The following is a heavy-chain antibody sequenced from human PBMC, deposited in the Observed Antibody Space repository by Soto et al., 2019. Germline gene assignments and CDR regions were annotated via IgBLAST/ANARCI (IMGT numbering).Heavy chain of an antibody. CDR1: GGSISSYY. Sequence: SETLSLTCTVSGGSISSYYWSWIRQPPGKGLEWIGYIYYSGSTNYNPSLKSRVTISVDTSKNQFSLKLSSVTAAETAVYYCASGLDYDFWSGYYKQNWFDPWGQGTLVTVSS. J-gene: IGHJ5*02. CDR2: IYYSGST. CDR3: ASGLDYDFWSGYYKQNWFDP. V-gene: IGHV4-59*08. D-gene: IGHD3-3*01.